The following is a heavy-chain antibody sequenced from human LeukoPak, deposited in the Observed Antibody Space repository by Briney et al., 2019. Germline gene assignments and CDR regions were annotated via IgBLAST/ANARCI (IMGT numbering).Heavy chain of an antibody. V-gene: IGHV4-31*03. D-gene: IGHD2-2*01. Sequence: SETLSLTCTVSGGSISSGGYYWSWIRQHPGKGLEWIGYIYYSGSTYYNPSLKSRVTISVDTSKNQFSLKLSSVTAADTAVYYCARDTRYCSSTSCPNWFDPWGQGTLVTVPS. J-gene: IGHJ5*02. CDR2: IYYSGST. CDR1: GGSISSGGYY. CDR3: ARDTRYCSSTSCPNWFDP.